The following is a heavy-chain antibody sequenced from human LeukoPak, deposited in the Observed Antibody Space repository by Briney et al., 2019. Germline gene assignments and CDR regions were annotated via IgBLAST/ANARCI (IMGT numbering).Heavy chain of an antibody. CDR1: GGTFISYA. CDR2: IIPIFGTA. D-gene: IGHD3-10*01. V-gene: IGHV1-69*05. Sequence: ASVKVSCEASGGTFISYAISWVRQAPGQGLEWMGGIIPIFGTANYAQKFQGRVTITTDESTSTAYMELSSLRSEDTAVYYCARDSFGATLALDYWGQGTLVTVSS. CDR3: ARDSFGATLALDY. J-gene: IGHJ4*02.